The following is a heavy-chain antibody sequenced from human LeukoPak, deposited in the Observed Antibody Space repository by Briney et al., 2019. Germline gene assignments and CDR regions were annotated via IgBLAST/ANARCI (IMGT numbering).Heavy chain of an antibody. CDR3: AAGVPAAIHNWFDP. D-gene: IGHD2-2*02. CDR1: GGTISSYY. Sequence: PSETLSLTCTVSGGTISSYYWSWIRQPAGKGLEWIGRIYTSGSTNYNPSLKSRVTMSVDTSKNQFSLKLSSVTAADTAVYYCAAGVPAAIHNWFDPWGQGTLVTVSS. CDR2: IYTSGST. V-gene: IGHV4-4*07. J-gene: IGHJ5*02.